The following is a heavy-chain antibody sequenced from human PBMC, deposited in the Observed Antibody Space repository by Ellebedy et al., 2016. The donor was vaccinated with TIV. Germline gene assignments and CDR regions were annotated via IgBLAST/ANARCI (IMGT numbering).Heavy chain of an antibody. CDR1: GFTVSSYG. CDR3: TQGAWLDS. V-gene: IGHV3-23*01. J-gene: IGHJ4*02. CDR2: IYGHDGST. Sequence: GESLKISXAASGFTVSSYGMSWVRQAPGKGLDWVAVIYGHDGSTHYANSVKGRFTISKDNSKNTLYLQMNNLRAEDTAIYSCTQGAWLDSWGQGTLVTVSS.